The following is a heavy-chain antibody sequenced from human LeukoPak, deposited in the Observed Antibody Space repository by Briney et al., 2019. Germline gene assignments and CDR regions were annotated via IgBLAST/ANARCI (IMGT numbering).Heavy chain of an antibody. J-gene: IGHJ4*02. V-gene: IGHV1-18*01. CDR3: ARVSDTSMVTPGFDS. Sequence: ASVKVSCKTSGYNFNRYTITWVRQAPGQGLEWMGWVSTSNGDTNYAEEFQGRVTMTTETVTKTAYMELRRLRSGDTAMYFCARVSDTSMVTPGFDSWGQGTLVTVFS. CDR1: GYNFNRYT. CDR2: VSTSNGDT. D-gene: IGHD5-18*01.